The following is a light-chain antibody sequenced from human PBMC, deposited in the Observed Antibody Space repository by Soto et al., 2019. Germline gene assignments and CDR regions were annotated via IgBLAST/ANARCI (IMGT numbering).Light chain of an antibody. Sequence: EIVLTQSPGTLSLSPGERATLSCRTSQSISSSYLAWYQQKPGQAPRLILYGTSTRATGIPDRFSGSGSGTDFTLTISRLEPEDFAVYHCQHYGSSPPRYTFGQGTKLEIK. CDR3: QHYGSSPPRYT. J-gene: IGKJ2*01. CDR1: QSISSSY. CDR2: GTS. V-gene: IGKV3-20*01.